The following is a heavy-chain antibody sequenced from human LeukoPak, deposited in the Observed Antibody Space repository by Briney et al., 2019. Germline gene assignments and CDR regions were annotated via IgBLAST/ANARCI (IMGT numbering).Heavy chain of an antibody. D-gene: IGHD6-19*01. CDR1: GFTFSGYG. CDR2: IRYDGSDK. Sequence: AGGSLRLSCAVSGFTFSGYGMHWVRQAPGKGLEGVAFIRYDGSDKYYTESVKGRFTISRDNSKNTLYLQMNSLRPEDTAVYYCAKEGRGCLDVWGKGTTVTVSA. J-gene: IGHJ6*04. V-gene: IGHV3-30*02. CDR3: AKEGRGCLDV.